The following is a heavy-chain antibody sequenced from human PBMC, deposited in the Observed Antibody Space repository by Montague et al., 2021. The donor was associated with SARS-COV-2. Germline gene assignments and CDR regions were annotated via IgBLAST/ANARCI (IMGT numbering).Heavy chain of an antibody. J-gene: IGHJ2*01. CDR1: GGSISSGSYY. Sequence: TLSLTCTVSGGSISSGSYYWSWIRRPAGKGLEWIGRIYTSGSTNYNPSLKSRVTISVDTSKNQFSLKLSSVTAADTAVYYCARDPLYYYDSSGLLLDWYFDLWSRGTLVTVSS. CDR3: ARDPLYYYDSSGLLLDWYFDL. D-gene: IGHD3-22*01. CDR2: IYTSGST. V-gene: IGHV4-61*02.